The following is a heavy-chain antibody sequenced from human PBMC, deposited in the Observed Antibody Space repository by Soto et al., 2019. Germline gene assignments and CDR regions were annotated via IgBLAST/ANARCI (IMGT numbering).Heavy chain of an antibody. CDR3: ARGREIVVVPSGYYMDV. J-gene: IGHJ6*03. D-gene: IGHD2-2*01. V-gene: IGHV3-33*01. CDR1: GFTFSSYG. CDR2: IWYDGSNK. Sequence: QVQLVESGGGVVQPGRSLRLSCAASGFTFSSYGMHWVRQAPGKGLEWVADIWYDGSNKYYADSVKGRFTISRDNSKNTLYMQMNSLRAEDTALYDCARGREIVVVPSGYYMDVWGKGTTVTVSS.